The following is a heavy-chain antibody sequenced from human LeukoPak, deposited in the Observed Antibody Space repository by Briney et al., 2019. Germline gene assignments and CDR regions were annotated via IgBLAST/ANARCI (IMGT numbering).Heavy chain of an antibody. Sequence: GESLQISCKGSGSIFTSYWIGWVRPLPGKGREWMGIIYPGDSDTRYSPSFQGQVTISADKSISTAYLQWSSLKASDTAMYYCARHGGDYYDSSGYPYFDYWGQGTLVTVSS. D-gene: IGHD3-22*01. J-gene: IGHJ4*02. CDR2: IYPGDSDT. V-gene: IGHV5-51*01. CDR3: ARHGGDYYDSSGYPYFDY. CDR1: GSIFTSYW.